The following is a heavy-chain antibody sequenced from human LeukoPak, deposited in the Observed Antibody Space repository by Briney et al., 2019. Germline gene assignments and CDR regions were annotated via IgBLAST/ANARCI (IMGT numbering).Heavy chain of an antibody. V-gene: IGHV3-23*01. D-gene: IGHD3-10*01. Sequence: PGGSLRLSCAASGFTFSSYAMSWVRQAPGKGLEWVSAISGSGGSTYYADSVKGRFTISRDNSKNTLYLQMNSLRAEDTAVYYCAKVGDYYGSGSYSPAFDIWGQGTMVTVSS. CDR2: ISGSGGST. CDR1: GFTFSSYA. J-gene: IGHJ3*02. CDR3: AKVGDYYGSGSYSPAFDI.